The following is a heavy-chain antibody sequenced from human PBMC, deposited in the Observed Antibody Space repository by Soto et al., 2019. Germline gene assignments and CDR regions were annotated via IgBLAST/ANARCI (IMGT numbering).Heavy chain of an antibody. CDR3: ARAPTGETIGYGMDV. CDR2: INPNSGGT. J-gene: IGHJ6*02. V-gene: IGHV1-2*04. CDR1: GYTFTGYY. Sequence: ASVKVSCKASGYTFTGYYMHWVRQAPGQGLEWMGWINPNSGGTNYAQKFQGWVTMTRDTSISTAYMELSRLRSDDTAVYYCARAPTGETIGYGMDVWGQGTTVTVSS.